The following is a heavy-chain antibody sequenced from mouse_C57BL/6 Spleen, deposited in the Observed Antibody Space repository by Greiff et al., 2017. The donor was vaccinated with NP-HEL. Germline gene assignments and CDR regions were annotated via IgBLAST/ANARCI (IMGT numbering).Heavy chain of an antibody. V-gene: IGHV1-54*01. CDR3: ARSGASTRGTFDY. D-gene: IGHD5-1*01. Sequence: QVQLQQSGAELVRPGTSVKVSCKASGYAFTNYLIEWVKQRPGQGLEWIGVINPGSGGTNYNEKFKGKATLTADKSSSTAYMQLSSLTSEDAAVYYCARSGASTRGTFDYWGQGTTLTVSS. CDR2: INPGSGGT. CDR1: GYAFTNYL. J-gene: IGHJ2*01.